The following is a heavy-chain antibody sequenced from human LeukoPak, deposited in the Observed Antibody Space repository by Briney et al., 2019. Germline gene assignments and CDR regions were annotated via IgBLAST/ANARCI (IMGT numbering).Heavy chain of an antibody. Sequence: GGSLRLSCAASGFSFSSYAMNWVRQAPGKGLEWVSVICGSSSSTYYVDSVKGRFTISRDNSKNTLYLQMNSLRAEDTAIYYCAKGSGGSCHSASDYWGQGTLVTVSS. J-gene: IGHJ4*02. CDR1: GFSFSSYA. D-gene: IGHD2-15*01. CDR3: AKGSGGSCHSASDY. CDR2: ICGSSSST. V-gene: IGHV3-23*01.